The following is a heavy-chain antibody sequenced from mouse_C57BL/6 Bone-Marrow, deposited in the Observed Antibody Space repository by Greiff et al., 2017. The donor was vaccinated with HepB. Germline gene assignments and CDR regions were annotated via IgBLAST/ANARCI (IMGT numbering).Heavy chain of an antibody. CDR1: GYAFTNYL. J-gene: IGHJ2*01. CDR2: INPGSGGT. V-gene: IGHV1-54*01. CDR3: ARRAYYRGVY. Sequence: QVQLQQSGAELVRPGTSVKVSCKASGYAFTNYLIEWVKQRPGQGLEWIGVINPGSGGTNYNEKFKGKATLTADKSSSTAYMQLSSLTSEDSAVYFCARRAYYRGVYWGQGTTLTVSS. D-gene: IGHD2-12*01.